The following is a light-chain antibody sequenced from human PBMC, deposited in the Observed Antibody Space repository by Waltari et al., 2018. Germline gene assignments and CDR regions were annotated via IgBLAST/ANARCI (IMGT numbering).Light chain of an antibody. CDR3: SSYTRRNTPSSV. CDR2: EVT. V-gene: IGLV2-14*01. Sequence: QSALTQPASVSGSPGQSITISCTGTSSDIGGYDYVSWYQQHPGKAPKLLIYEVTNRPSGVSNRFSGSQSGNTASLAISGLQPEDEADYYCSSYTRRNTPSSVFGTGTQVTVL. J-gene: IGLJ1*01. CDR1: SSDIGGYDY.